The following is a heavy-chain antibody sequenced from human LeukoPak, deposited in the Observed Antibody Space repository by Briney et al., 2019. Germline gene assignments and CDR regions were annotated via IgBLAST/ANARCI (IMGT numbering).Heavy chain of an antibody. CDR3: ARDPRYGSGSYSVDDAFDI. CDR2: ISYDGSNK. D-gene: IGHD3-10*01. CDR1: GFAFSSYA. V-gene: IGHV3-30*04. Sequence: GGSLRLSCAASGFAFSSYAMHWVRQAPGKGLEWVAVISYDGSNKYYADSVKGRFTISRDNSKNTLYLQMNSLRAEDTAVYYCARDPRYGSGSYSVDDAFDIWGQGTMVTVSS. J-gene: IGHJ3*02.